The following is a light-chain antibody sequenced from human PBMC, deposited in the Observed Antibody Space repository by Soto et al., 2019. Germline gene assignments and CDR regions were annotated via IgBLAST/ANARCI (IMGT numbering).Light chain of an antibody. J-gene: IGKJ1*01. CDR2: AAS. CDR1: QSISSY. CDR3: QQSYSTPWT. V-gene: IGKV1-39*01. Sequence: DIQMTQSPSSLSASVGDRVTITCRASQSISSYLDWYQQKPGKAPKPLIYAASSLQSGVPSRFSGSGSGTDFSLTISSLQAEDFATYYCQQSYSTPWTFGQGTKVEIK.